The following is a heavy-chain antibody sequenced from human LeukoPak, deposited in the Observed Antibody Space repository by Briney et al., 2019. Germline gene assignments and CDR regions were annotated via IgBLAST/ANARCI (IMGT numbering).Heavy chain of an antibody. CDR1: GGSISSTNW. D-gene: IGHD3-10*01. V-gene: IGHV4-4*02. Sequence: PSETLSLTCAVSGGSISSTNWWSWVRQPPGKGLEWIGEIYHSGSTNYNPSLKSRVTTSADKSKNQFSLKLTYVTAADTAVYYCARDRVGVRAFDYWGQGTLVTVSS. CDR2: IYHSGST. J-gene: IGHJ4*02. CDR3: ARDRVGVRAFDY.